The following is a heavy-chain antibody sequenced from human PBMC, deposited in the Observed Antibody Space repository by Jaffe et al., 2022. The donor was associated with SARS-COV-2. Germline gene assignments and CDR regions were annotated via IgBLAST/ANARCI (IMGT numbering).Heavy chain of an antibody. Sequence: QLQLQESGPGLLKPSETLSLTCTVSGGSVSSGGFYWDWIRQPPVKGLEWIGSISYSGSTYYNPSLKSRVTISVDTSTNHFSLKLNSVTAADTAVYYCARRRGRDYYYYMDVWGKGTTVTVSS. V-gene: IGHV4-39*02. CDR1: GGSVSSGGFY. CDR3: ARRRGRDYYYYMDV. CDR2: ISYSGST. J-gene: IGHJ6*03.